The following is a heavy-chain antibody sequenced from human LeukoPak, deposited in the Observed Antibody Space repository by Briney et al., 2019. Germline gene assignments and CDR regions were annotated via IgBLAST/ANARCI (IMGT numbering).Heavy chain of an antibody. CDR3: AYIVGADY. V-gene: IGHV3-13*05. D-gene: IGHD1-26*01. CDR2: IGTAGDP. Sequence: PGGSLRLSCAASGFTFSSHDMHWVRQTTGKGLEWVSGIGTAGDPYYLDSVKGRFTISRDNSKNTLFLQMNSLRAEDTAVYYCAYIVGADYWGQGTLVTVSS. CDR1: GFTFSSHD. J-gene: IGHJ4*02.